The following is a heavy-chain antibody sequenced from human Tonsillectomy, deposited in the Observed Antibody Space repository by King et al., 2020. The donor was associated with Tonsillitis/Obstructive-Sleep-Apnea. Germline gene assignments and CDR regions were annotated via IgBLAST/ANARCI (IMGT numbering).Heavy chain of an antibody. Sequence: VQLVESGGGLVQPGGSLRLSCAASGFTFSSYWMHWVRQAPGKGLVWVSRINSDGSSTSYADSVKGRFTISRDNAKNTLYLQMNSLRAEDTAVYYCASDTPNDFWSGLIYYYSYYMDVWGKGTTVTVSS. CDR3: ASDTPNDFWSGLIYYYSYYMDV. CDR2: INSDGSST. V-gene: IGHV3-74*01. CDR1: GFTFSSYW. D-gene: IGHD3-3*01. J-gene: IGHJ6*03.